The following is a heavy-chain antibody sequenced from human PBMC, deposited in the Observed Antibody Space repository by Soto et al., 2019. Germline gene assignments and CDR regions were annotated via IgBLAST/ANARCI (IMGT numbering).Heavy chain of an antibody. J-gene: IGHJ6*02. Sequence: GASVKLSCTVSGYTLTELSMHWVRQAPGKGLEWMGGFDPEDGETIYAQKFQGRVTMTEDTSTDTAYMELSSLRSEDTAVYYCATRFAGRNYYYYGMDVWGQGTTVTVSS. CDR2: FDPEDGET. CDR1: GYTLTELS. CDR3: ATRFAGRNYYYYGMDV. V-gene: IGHV1-24*01. D-gene: IGHD3-3*01.